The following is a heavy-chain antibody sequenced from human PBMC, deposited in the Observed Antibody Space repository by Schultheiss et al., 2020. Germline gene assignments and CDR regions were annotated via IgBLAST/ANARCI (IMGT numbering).Heavy chain of an antibody. V-gene: IGHV3-74*01. D-gene: IGHD5-24*01. J-gene: IGHJ3*02. CDR2: IRSDGTRA. CDR3: ARELGDVYKQTDAIDI. CDR1: GFTFSNHW. Sequence: GGSLRLSCAASGFTFSNHWMHWARQAPGKGLVWVSRIRSDGTRASYADSVQGRFIISRDNAKNTLFLQLSSLRGEDTAVYYCARELGDVYKQTDAIDIWGQGTMVTVSS.